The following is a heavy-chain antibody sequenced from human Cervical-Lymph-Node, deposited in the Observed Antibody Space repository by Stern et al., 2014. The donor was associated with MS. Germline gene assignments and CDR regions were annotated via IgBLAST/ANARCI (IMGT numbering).Heavy chain of an antibody. V-gene: IGHV3-15*01. CDR3: TTDEVANFAH. CDR2: IKPKPDGGTT. CDR1: GFIFRKPW. J-gene: IGHJ5*02. Sequence: EVQLVESGGGLVKPGGSLRLSLAASGFIFRKPWLTWVPQAPGKGLEWVGRIKPKPDGGTTNYSTPGQGRFPISRDDSKNILFLHMSSLKTEDTALYYCTTDEVANFAHWGQGTLVTVSS.